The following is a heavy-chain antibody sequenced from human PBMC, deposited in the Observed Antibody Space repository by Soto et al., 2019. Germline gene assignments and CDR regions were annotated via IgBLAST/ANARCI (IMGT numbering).Heavy chain of an antibody. J-gene: IGHJ6*03. CDR3: AREVVVVPAAISYYMDV. CDR2: IIPILGIA. V-gene: IGHV1-69*04. D-gene: IGHD2-2*01. Sequence: SVKVSCKASGGTFSSYTISWVRQAPGQGLEWMGRIIPILGIANYAQKFQGRVTITADKSTSTAYMELSSLRSEGTAVYYCAREVVVVPAAISYYMDVWGKGTTVTVSS. CDR1: GGTFSSYT.